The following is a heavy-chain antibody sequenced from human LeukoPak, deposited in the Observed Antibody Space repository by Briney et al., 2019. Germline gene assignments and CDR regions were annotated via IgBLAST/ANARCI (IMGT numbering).Heavy chain of an antibody. V-gene: IGHV3-30*02. CDR1: GFTFSSYG. J-gene: IGHJ6*03. D-gene: IGHD3-10*01. CDR2: IRYDGSNK. CDR3: AKDRVSMVRGVYYYYYYMDV. Sequence: GGSLRLSCAASGFTFSSYGMHWVRQAPGKGLEWVAFIRYDGSNKYYADSVKGRFTVSRDNSKNTLYLQMNSLRAEDTAVYYCAKDRVSMVRGVYYYYYYMDVWGKGTTVTVSS.